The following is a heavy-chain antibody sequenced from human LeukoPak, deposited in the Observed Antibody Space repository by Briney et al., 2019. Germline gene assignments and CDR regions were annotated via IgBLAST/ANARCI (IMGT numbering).Heavy chain of an antibody. V-gene: IGHV1-69*13. D-gene: IGHD1-1*01. Sequence: SVKVSCKASGGTFSSYTISWVRQAPGQGLEWMGGIIPIFGTANYAQKFQGRVTITADESTSTAYMELSSLRSEDTAVYYCARVYMVWNEDDAFDIWGQGTMVTVSS. J-gene: IGHJ3*02. CDR3: ARVYMVWNEDDAFDI. CDR1: GGTFSSYT. CDR2: IIPIFGTA.